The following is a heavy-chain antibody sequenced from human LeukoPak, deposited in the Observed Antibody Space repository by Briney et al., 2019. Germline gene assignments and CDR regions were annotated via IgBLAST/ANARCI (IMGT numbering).Heavy chain of an antibody. Sequence: GGSLRLSCAASGFTFSSYSMNWVRQAPGKGLEWVSYISSSSSTIYYADSVKGRFTISRDNAKNSLYLQMNSLRAEDTAVYYCARDGEYYYDSRLIRGTNAFDIWGQGTMVTVSS. CDR3: ARDGEYYYDSRLIRGTNAFDI. CDR2: ISSSSSTI. V-gene: IGHV3-48*01. CDR1: GFTFSSYS. J-gene: IGHJ3*02. D-gene: IGHD3-22*01.